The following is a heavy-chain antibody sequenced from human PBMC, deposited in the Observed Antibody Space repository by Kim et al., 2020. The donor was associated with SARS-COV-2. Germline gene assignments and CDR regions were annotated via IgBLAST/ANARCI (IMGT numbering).Heavy chain of an antibody. Sequence: SETLSLTCTVSGGSISDYYWSWIRQPPGKGLEWIGYIYYSGSTNYNPSLKSRVTISVDTSKNQFSLKLSSVTAADTAVYYCARDTTRVRGVNYYYGMDVWGQGTTVTVSS. CDR3: ARDTTRVRGVNYYYGMDV. D-gene: IGHD3-10*01. V-gene: IGHV4-59*01. CDR2: IYYSGST. J-gene: IGHJ6*02. CDR1: GGSISDYY.